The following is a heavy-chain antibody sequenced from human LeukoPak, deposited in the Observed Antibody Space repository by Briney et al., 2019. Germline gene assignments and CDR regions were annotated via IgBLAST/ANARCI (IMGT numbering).Heavy chain of an antibody. V-gene: IGHV3-33*01. CDR2: IWYDGSNK. J-gene: IGHJ4*02. D-gene: IGHD6-13*01. Sequence: PGGSLRLSCAASGFTFSSYGMHWVRQAPGKGLEWVAVIWYDGSNKYYADSVKGRFTISRDNFKNTLYLQMNSLRAEDTAVYYCARAYSSSHHFDYWGQGTLVTVSS. CDR3: ARAYSSSHHFDY. CDR1: GFTFSSYG.